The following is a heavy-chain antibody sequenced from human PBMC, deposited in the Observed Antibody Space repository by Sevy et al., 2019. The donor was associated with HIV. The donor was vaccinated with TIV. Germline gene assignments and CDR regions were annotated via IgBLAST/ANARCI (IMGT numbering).Heavy chain of an antibody. CDR3: ARVQVRGEGGYYYYGMDV. CDR2: INSGGGST. D-gene: IGHD3-10*01. V-gene: IGHV3-23*01. Sequence: GGSLRLSCAASGFTFTEFVMSWVRQSPGKGLEWVSTINSGGGSTYYADSLKGRFTISRDNSKNTLYLQMNSLRAEDTAVYYCARVQVRGEGGYYYYGMDVWGQGTTVTVSS. J-gene: IGHJ6*02. CDR1: GFTFTEFV.